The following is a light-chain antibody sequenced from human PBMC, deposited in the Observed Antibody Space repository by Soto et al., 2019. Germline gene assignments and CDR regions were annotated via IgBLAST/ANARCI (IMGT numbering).Light chain of an antibody. CDR2: SNN. CDR3: AAWDDRLNGQGV. J-gene: IGLJ3*02. V-gene: IGLV1-44*01. Sequence: QSVLTQPPSASGTPGQRGTIPCSGSSSNIGSNTVSWYQQLPGTAPKLLIYSNNQRPSWVPDRFSGSKSGTSASLAISELQSEDEADYYCAAWDDRLNGQGVFGGGTKLTVL. CDR1: SSNIGSNT.